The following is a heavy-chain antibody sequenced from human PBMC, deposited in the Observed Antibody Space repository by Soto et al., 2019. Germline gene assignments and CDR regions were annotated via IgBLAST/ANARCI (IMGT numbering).Heavy chain of an antibody. CDR2: ISCSGGST. D-gene: IGHD1-7*01. V-gene: IGHV3-23*01. CDR1: GFTFSSYA. Sequence: GGSLRLSCAASGFTFSSYAMSWVRQAPGKGLEWVSVISCSGGSTYYADSVKGRFTISRDNSKNTLYLQMNSLRAEDTAVYYCAKDELELDSGYYGMDVWGQGTTVTVSS. J-gene: IGHJ6*02. CDR3: AKDELELDSGYYGMDV.